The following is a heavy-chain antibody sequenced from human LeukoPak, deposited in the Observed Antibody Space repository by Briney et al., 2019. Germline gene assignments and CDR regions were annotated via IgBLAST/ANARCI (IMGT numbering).Heavy chain of an antibody. V-gene: IGHV1-18*01. CDR2: ISAYNGNT. D-gene: IGHD2-8*01. Sequence: ASVKVSCKASGYTFTSYGISWVRQAPGQGLEWMGWISAYNGNTNYAQKLQGRVTMTTDTSTSTAYMELRRLRSDDTAVYYCARAHIVLMAYAGWFDPWGQGTLVTVSS. CDR1: GYTFTSYG. CDR3: ARAHIVLMAYAGWFDP. J-gene: IGHJ5*02.